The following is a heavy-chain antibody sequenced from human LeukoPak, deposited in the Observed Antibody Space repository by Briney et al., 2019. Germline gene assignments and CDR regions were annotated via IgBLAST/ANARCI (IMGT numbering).Heavy chain of an antibody. V-gene: IGHV4-34*01. CDR2: INHSGST. CDR1: GGSFSGYY. D-gene: IGHD6-13*01. CDR3: ARDGGYSSSWSSLFFDY. J-gene: IGHJ4*02. Sequence: PSETLSLTCAVYGGSFSGYYWSWIRQPPGKGLEWIGEINHSGSTNYNPSHKSRVTISVDTSKNQFSLKLSSVTAADTAVYYCARDGGYSSSWSSLFFDYWGQGTLVTVSS.